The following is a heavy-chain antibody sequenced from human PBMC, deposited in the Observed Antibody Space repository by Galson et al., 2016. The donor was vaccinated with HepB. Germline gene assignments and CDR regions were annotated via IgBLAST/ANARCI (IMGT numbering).Heavy chain of an antibody. CDR2: ISTYNGNT. J-gene: IGHJ6*02. CDR1: GYSFISYG. Sequence: SVKVSCKASGYSFISYGISWVRPARGQGLEWMGWISTYNGNTNYEQKFKGRVTLTADISTSTAQMELRSLRSDDTAVYYCARDGTLSGSYYHFYGMDVWGQGTTVTVSS. V-gene: IGHV1-18*01. CDR3: ARDGTLSGSYYHFYGMDV. D-gene: IGHD1-26*01.